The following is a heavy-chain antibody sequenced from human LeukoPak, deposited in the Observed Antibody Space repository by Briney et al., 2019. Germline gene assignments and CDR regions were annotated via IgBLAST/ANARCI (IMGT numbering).Heavy chain of an antibody. CDR2: IYYSGST. V-gene: IGHV4-30-4*01. D-gene: IGHD6-19*01. CDR1: GGSISSGDYY. J-gene: IGHJ6*02. Sequence: SQTLSLTCTVSGGSISSGDYYWSWIRQPPGKGLEWIGYIYYSGSTYYNPSLKSRVTISVDTSKNQFSLKLSSVTAADTAVYYCARLAVEQWLVTGWYYYYGMDVWGQGTTVTVSS. CDR3: ARLAVEQWLVTGWYYYYGMDV.